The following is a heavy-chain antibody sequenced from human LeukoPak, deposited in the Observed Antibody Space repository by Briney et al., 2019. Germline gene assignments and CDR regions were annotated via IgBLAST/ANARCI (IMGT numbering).Heavy chain of an antibody. D-gene: IGHD2-2*01. V-gene: IGHV3-9*01. J-gene: IGHJ6*02. Sequence: GGSLRLSCAASGFTFDDYAMAWVRQAPGKGLEWVSGISWNSGSIGYADSVKGRFTISRDNAKNSLYLQMSSLRAEDTALYYCAKVQDCSSTSCYSTYSYGMDVWGQGTTVTVSS. CDR1: GFTFDDYA. CDR2: ISWNSGSI. CDR3: AKVQDCSSTSCYSTYSYGMDV.